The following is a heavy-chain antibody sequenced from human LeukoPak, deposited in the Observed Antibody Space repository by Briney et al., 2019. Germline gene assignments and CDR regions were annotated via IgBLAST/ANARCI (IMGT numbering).Heavy chain of an antibody. CDR1: GGSISSGSYY. Sequence: SQTLSLTCTVSGGSISSGSYYWSRIRQPAGKGLEWIGRIYTSGSTNYNPSLKSRVTISVDTSKNQFSLKLSSVTAADTAVYYCARDRQVNYYYYGMDVWGQGTTVTVSS. J-gene: IGHJ6*02. CDR3: ARDRQVNYYYYGMDV. CDR2: IYTSGST. V-gene: IGHV4-61*02. D-gene: IGHD3-10*01.